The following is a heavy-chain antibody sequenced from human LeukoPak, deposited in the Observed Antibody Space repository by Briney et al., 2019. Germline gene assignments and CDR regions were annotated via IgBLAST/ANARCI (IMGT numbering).Heavy chain of an antibody. CDR3: AREQSVVVVAATNYYYYGMDV. V-gene: IGHV1-69*13. CDR1: GGTFSSYA. CDR2: IIPIFGTA. Sequence: SVKVSCKASGGTFSSYAISWVRQAPGQGLEWMGGIIPIFGTANYAQKFQGRVTITADESTSTAYMELSSLRSEDTAVCYCAREQSVVVVAATNYYYYGMDVWGQGTTVTVSS. J-gene: IGHJ6*02. D-gene: IGHD2-15*01.